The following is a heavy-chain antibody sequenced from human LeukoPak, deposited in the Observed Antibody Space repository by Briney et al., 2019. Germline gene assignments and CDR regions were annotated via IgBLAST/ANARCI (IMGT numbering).Heavy chain of an antibody. CDR1: GFTFSSYA. D-gene: IGHD1-1*01. J-gene: IGHJ6*02. V-gene: IGHV3-30-3*01. CDR2: ISYDGSNK. Sequence: GGSLRLSCAASGFTFSSYAMHWVRQAPGKGLEWVAVISYDGSNKYYADSVKGRFTISRDSSKNTLYLQMNSLRAEDTAVYYCARGEGYFYYYYGMDVWGQGTTVTVSS. CDR3: ARGEGYFYYYYGMDV.